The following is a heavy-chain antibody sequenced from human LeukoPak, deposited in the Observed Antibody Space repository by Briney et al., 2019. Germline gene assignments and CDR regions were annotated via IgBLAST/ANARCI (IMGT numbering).Heavy chain of an antibody. D-gene: IGHD3-10*01. CDR2: INHSGST. Sequence: PSGTLSLTCGVSGGSITNTNYWTWVRQPPGKGPEWIGEINHSGSTNYNPSLKSRVTISVDTSKNQFSLKLSSVTAADTAVYYCARGWTYYYGSGALFDYWGQGTLVTVSS. V-gene: IGHV4-4*02. CDR3: ARGWTYYYGSGALFDY. J-gene: IGHJ4*02. CDR1: GGSITNTNY.